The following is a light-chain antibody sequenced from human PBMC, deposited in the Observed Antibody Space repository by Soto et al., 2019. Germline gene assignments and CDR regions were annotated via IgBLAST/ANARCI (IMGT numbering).Light chain of an antibody. V-gene: IGKV3-20*01. Sequence: EIVLTQSPGTLSLSPGERVTLSCRASQSVSGSYLAWYQQKPGQAPRLLINGASSRATGIPDRFSGSGSGTDFTLTISRLEPEDFAVYYCQQYGSPPSLTFGAGTKVEIK. CDR1: QSVSGSY. CDR2: GAS. J-gene: IGKJ4*01. CDR3: QQYGSPPSLT.